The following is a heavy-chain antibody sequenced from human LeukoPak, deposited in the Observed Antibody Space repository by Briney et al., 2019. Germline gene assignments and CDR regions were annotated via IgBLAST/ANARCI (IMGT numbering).Heavy chain of an antibody. Sequence: PGGSLRLSCAASGFTFSSYAMHWVRQAPGKGLEWVAVISYDGSNKYYADSVKGRFTIPRDNSKNTLYLQMNSLRAEDTAVYYCARDGYDILTGYYNGRWFDPWGQGTLVTVSS. CDR2: ISYDGSNK. V-gene: IGHV3-30*04. D-gene: IGHD3-9*01. CDR1: GFTFSSYA. CDR3: ARDGYDILTGYYNGRWFDP. J-gene: IGHJ5*02.